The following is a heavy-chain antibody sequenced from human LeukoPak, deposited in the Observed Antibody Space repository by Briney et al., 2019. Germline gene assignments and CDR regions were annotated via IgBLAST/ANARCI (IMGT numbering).Heavy chain of an antibody. Sequence: ASVKVSCKASGGTFSKYAISWVRQAPGQGLEWMGGIFPISNTANYAQKLQDRVTISADESTSTAYMELSSLRSEDTAVFYCARLSTYSGSFDYYYYYMDVWGKGTTVTVSS. CDR1: GGTFSKYA. CDR3: ARLSTYSGSFDYYYYYMDV. V-gene: IGHV1-69*13. D-gene: IGHD1-26*01. J-gene: IGHJ6*03. CDR2: IFPISNTA.